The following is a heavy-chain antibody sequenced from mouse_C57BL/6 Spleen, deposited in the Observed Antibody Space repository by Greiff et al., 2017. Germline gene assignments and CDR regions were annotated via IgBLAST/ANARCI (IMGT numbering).Heavy chain of an antibody. V-gene: IGHV1-52*01. CDR2: IAPSDSET. Sequence: QVQLKQPGAELVRPGSSVKLSCKASGYTFTSYWMHWVKQRPIQGLEWLGNIAPSDSETHYNQKFKDKATLTVDNSSSTAYMQLSSLTSEDSAVYFCATGTYFDYWGQGTTLTVSS. CDR3: ATGTYFDY. J-gene: IGHJ2*01. CDR1: GYTFTSYW. D-gene: IGHD4-1*01.